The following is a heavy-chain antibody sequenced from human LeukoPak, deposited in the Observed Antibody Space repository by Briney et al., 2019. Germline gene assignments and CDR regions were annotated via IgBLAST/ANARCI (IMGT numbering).Heavy chain of an antibody. CDR1: GYTFTNYW. CDR3: ARRSGSYYYFDY. CDR2: IYPGDSDT. V-gene: IGHV5-51*01. D-gene: IGHD3-10*01. Sequence: GESLKISCKVSGYTFTNYWIGWVRQMPGEGLEWMGIIYPGDSDTRYSPSFQGQVTISAGKSINTAYLQWSSLKASDTAMYYCARRSGSYYYFDYWGQGTLVTVSA. J-gene: IGHJ4*02.